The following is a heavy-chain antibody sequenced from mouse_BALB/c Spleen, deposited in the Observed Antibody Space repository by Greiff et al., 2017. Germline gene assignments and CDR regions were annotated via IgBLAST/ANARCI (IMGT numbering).Heavy chain of an antibody. D-gene: IGHD2-14*01. J-gene: IGHJ2*01. CDR2: INSNGGST. Sequence: EVMLVESGGGLVKPGGSLKLSCAASGFTFSSYAMSWVRQTPDKRLELVATINSNGGSTYYPDSVKGRFTISRDNAKNTLYLQMSSLKSEDTAMYYCAREGRYDGRFDYWGQGTTLTVSS. V-gene: IGHV5-6-3*01. CDR3: AREGRYDGRFDY. CDR1: GFTFSSYA.